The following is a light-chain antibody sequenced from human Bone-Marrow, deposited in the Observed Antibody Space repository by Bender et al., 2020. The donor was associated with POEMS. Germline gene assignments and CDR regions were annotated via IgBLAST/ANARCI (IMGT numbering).Light chain of an antibody. J-gene: IGLJ2*01. CDR2: KDS. Sequence: SFELTQPPSVSVSPGQTARITCSGEALPKQFAYWYQQKPGHAPLLVIYKDSERPSGIPERFSGSRSGTTVTLTISGVQAEDEADYYCQSADSSGSYRVFGGGTKLTVL. V-gene: IGLV3-25*03. CDR1: ALPKQF. CDR3: QSADSSGSYRV.